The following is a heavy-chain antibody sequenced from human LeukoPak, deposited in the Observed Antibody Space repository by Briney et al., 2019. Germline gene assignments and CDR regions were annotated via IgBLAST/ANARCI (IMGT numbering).Heavy chain of an antibody. Sequence: ASVKVSRKAAGYTFTGYYMHWVRQAPPEELEWMGWINLGNGATRFAQKFQGRVTMTRDSAISTVYMDLSSMISDDTAVYYCARESYYGSGSYSPFSDYWGQGTLVTVSS. J-gene: IGHJ4*02. CDR3: ARESYYGSGSYSPFSDY. CDR2: INLGNGAT. D-gene: IGHD3-10*01. V-gene: IGHV1-2*02. CDR1: GYTFTGYY.